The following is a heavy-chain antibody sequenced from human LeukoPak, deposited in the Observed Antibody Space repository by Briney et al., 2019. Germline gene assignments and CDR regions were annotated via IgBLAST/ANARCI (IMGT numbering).Heavy chain of an antibody. CDR2: ISSSSSYI. V-gene: IGHV3-21*01. J-gene: IGHJ1*01. CDR1: GFTFSSYS. CDR3: ASLTTVTTNFQH. Sequence: GGSLRLSCAASGFTFSSYSMNWVRQAPGKGLEWVSSISSSSSYIYYADSVKGRFTISRDNAKNSLYLQMNGLRAEDTTVYYCASLTTVTTNFQHWGQGTLVTVSS. D-gene: IGHD4-17*01.